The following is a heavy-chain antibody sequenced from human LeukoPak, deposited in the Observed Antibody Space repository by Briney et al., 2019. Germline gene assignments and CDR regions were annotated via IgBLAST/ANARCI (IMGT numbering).Heavy chain of an antibody. CDR1: GVSISSHY. CDR3: ARVQGFSYTYDWFDP. D-gene: IGHD3-16*01. CDR2: LYTSGGT. J-gene: IGHJ5*02. Sequence: SETLSLTCSVSGVSISSHYWSWIRQTAGKGLEWIGRLYTSGGTNYNPSLKSRVTMSVDTSKNQFSLRLSSVTAADTAVYYSARVQGFSYTYDWFDPWGQGTLVTVSS. V-gene: IGHV4-4*07.